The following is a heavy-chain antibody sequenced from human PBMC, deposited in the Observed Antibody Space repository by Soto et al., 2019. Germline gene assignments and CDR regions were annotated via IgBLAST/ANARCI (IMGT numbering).Heavy chain of an antibody. CDR1: GGSVSSYY. Sequence: PSETLSLTCTVSGGSVSSYYWSWIRQPPGKGLEWIAYSYYSGSTNYNPSLKSRVTISLDTSKDQFSLKLSSVTAADTAIYYCARAPGGNWFDPWGQGTLVTVSS. CDR2: SYYSGST. CDR3: ARAPGGNWFDP. V-gene: IGHV4-59*02. J-gene: IGHJ5*02.